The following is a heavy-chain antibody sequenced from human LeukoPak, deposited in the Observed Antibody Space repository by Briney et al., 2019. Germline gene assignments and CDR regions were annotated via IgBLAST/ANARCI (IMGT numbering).Heavy chain of an antibody. V-gene: IGHV3-64*01. CDR1: GFMFSNYD. J-gene: IGHJ4*02. CDR3: ARGRGYIYGYDY. D-gene: IGHD5-18*01. Sequence: GGSLRLSCAASGFMFSNYDMHWVRQAPGKGLEYVSHISTNGGSTYYAIPVKGRFTISRDNSKNTLYLQMGSLRAEDMAVYYCARGRGYIYGYDYWGQGTLVTVSS. CDR2: ISTNGGST.